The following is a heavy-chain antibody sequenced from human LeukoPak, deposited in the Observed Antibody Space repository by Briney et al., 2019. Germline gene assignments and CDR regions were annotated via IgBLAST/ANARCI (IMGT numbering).Heavy chain of an antibody. Sequence: PGGSLRLSCAVSGFTFSDYYMSWIRQAPGKGLEWVSYISSSGSTIYYADSVKGRFTISRDNAKNSLYLQMNSLRAEDTAVYYCARAPHFDWLLSVYFYMDVWGKGTTVTVSS. J-gene: IGHJ6*03. CDR1: GFTFSDYY. CDR2: ISSSGSTI. CDR3: ARAPHFDWLLSVYFYMDV. D-gene: IGHD3-9*01. V-gene: IGHV3-11*04.